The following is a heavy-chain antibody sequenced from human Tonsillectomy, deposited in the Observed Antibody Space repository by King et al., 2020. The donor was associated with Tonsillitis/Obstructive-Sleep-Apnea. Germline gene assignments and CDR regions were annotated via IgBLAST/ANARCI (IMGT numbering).Heavy chain of an antibody. V-gene: IGHV3-30*18. CDR2: ISYDGSNK. CDR3: AKDQADIVVVPAAPLYYYYYYYMDV. D-gene: IGHD2-2*01. J-gene: IGHJ6*03. CDR1: GFTFSSYG. Sequence: VQLVESGGGVVQPGRSLRLSCAASGFTFSSYGMHWVRQAPGKGLEWVAVISYDGSNKYYADSVKVRFTISRDNSKNTLYLQMNSLRAEDTAVYYCAKDQADIVVVPAAPLYYYYYYYMDVWGKGTTVTVSS.